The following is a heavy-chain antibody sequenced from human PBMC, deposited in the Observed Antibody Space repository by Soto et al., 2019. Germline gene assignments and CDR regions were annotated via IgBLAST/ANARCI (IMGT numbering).Heavy chain of an antibody. CDR2: IYYSGST. CDR3: AAAPRY. V-gene: IGHV4-59*01. D-gene: IGHD2-15*01. J-gene: IGHJ4*02. Sequence: SDTLSLTCSVSCGSISGYYWSWIRQTPEKGLEWIGYIYYSGSTNYNPSLKSRVTMLIDMSKNQFSLKLTSVSAADTAVYYCAAAPRYWGQGILVTVSS. CDR1: CGSISGYY.